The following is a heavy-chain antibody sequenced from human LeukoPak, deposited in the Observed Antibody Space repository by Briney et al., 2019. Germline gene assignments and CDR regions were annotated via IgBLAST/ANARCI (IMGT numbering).Heavy chain of an antibody. CDR1: GFTFSSYW. V-gene: IGHV3-7*01. D-gene: IGHD5-18*01. CDR2: IKQDGSEK. CDR3: ARDQYSYAHAAH. Sequence: GGSLRLSCAASGFTFSSYWMSWVRQAPGKGLEWVANIKQDGSEKYYVDSVKGGFTISRDNSKNTLHLQMHSLRAEDTAVYYCARDQYSYAHAAHWGQGTLVTVSS. J-gene: IGHJ4*02.